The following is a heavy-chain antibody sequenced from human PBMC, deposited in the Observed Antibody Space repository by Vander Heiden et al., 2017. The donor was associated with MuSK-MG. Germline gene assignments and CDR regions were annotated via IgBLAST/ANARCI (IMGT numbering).Heavy chain of an antibody. V-gene: IGHV2-5*01. J-gene: IGHJ4*02. D-gene: IGHD4-17*01. CDR2: IYWNDDK. Sequence: QITLKESGPTLVKPTQTLTLTCTFSGFSLSTSGVGVGWIRQPPGKALEWLALIYWNDDKRYSPSPKSRLTITKDTSKNQVVLTMTNMDPVDTATYYCAHRAYGDSPFYFDYWGQGTLVTVSS. CDR1: GFSLSTSGVG. CDR3: AHRAYGDSPFYFDY.